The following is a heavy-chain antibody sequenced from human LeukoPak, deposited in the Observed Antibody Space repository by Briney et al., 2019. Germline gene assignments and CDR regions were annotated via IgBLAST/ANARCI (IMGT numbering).Heavy chain of an antibody. D-gene: IGHD2-21*01. CDR2: ISSGSTYI. Sequence: GGSETLSCTASGFTFSSYSMDWVRQAPGKGLEWVSSISSGSTYIYYADSVKGRFTVSRNNAKNSLYLQMNSLRAEDTAVYYCARDLRAFCGGECAFHYWGQATLVTDCS. CDR1: GFTFSSYS. V-gene: IGHV3-21*01. J-gene: IGHJ4*02. CDR3: ARDLRAFCGGECAFHY.